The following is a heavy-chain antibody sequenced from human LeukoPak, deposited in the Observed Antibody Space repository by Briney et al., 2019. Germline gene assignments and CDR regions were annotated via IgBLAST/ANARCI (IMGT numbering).Heavy chain of an antibody. CDR3: ARTGSGNYYRPFDF. D-gene: IGHD3-10*01. V-gene: IGHV4-59*01. CDR1: GGSISGYY. CDR2: IYYIGIT. Sequence: SSETLSLTCTVSGGSISGYYWSWIRQPPGKGLEWIGYIYYIGITNYNPSLKNRVIISVDTSKNQFSLQPSSVTAADTAVYYCARTGSGNYYRPFDFWGQGTLVTVSS. J-gene: IGHJ4*02.